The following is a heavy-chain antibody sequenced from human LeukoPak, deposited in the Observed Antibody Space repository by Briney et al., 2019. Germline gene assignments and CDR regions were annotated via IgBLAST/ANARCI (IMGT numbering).Heavy chain of an antibody. Sequence: IPSETLSLTCTVSGASISGSGYYWGWIRQPPGKGLEWIGNIYDSGSTYYNASLQSRVTISIDTSKNQFSLKLSSVTAADTAVYYCARWAIGQQLVRPRNYYYYYMDVWGKGTTVTISS. CDR3: ARWAIGQQLVRPRNYYYYYMDV. D-gene: IGHD6-13*01. CDR2: IYDSGST. CDR1: GASISGSGYY. V-gene: IGHV4-39*01. J-gene: IGHJ6*03.